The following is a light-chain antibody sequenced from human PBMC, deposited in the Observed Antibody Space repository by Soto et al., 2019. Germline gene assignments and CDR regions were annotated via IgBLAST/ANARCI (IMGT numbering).Light chain of an antibody. Sequence: QSALTQPASVSGSPGQSITISCTGTSSDVGGYNYVSWYQQHPGEVPKVLIYEVSYRPSGVSHRFSGSKSGNTASLTISGLQTEDEADYYCSSFSSVTREVFGGGTQLTVL. J-gene: IGLJ2*01. CDR2: EVS. CDR1: SSDVGGYNY. CDR3: SSFSSVTREV. V-gene: IGLV2-14*01.